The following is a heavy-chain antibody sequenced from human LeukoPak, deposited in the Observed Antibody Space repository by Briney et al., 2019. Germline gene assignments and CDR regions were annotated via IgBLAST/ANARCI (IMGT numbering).Heavy chain of an antibody. CDR2: ISYDGSNK. Sequence: GGSLRLSCAAAGXTFTSYSMHWVRQAPGKGLEWVAVISYDGSNKYYADSVKGRITISRDNSKNKVYLQMNSLRGEEKAVYYCARDSTWIQDFWGQGTLVTVSS. V-gene: IGHV3-30-3*01. CDR1: GXTFTSYS. J-gene: IGHJ4*02. CDR3: ARDSTWIQDF. D-gene: IGHD5-18*01.